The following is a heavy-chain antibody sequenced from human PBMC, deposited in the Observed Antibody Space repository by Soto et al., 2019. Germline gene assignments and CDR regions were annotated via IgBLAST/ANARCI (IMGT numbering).Heavy chain of an antibody. CDR3: ARGLSVTLFDY. D-gene: IGHD4-17*01. Sequence: QVQLQESGPGLVKPSQTLSLTCTVSGGSISSGGYYWTWIRQYPGKGLEWIGYIYYSGSTFYHPSIKSRVSISVDTSKNQFSLNLSSVTAAATAVYYCARGLSVTLFDYWGQGTLVTVSS. CDR2: IYYSGST. CDR1: GGSISSGGYY. V-gene: IGHV4-31*03. J-gene: IGHJ4*02.